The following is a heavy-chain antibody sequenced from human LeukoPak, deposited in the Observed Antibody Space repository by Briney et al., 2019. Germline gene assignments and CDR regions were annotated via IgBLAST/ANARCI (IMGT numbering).Heavy chain of an antibody. J-gene: IGHJ4*02. CDR2: IYYDGDS. V-gene: IGHV4-59*01. CDR3: ATTFYSTSSRYFEY. Sequence: SETLSLTCSVSGGSIRNYYWSWIRQPPTKGLEWIGYIYYDGDSNYNPSPKSRVTISVDTYKSQFSLKLSSVTAADTAMYYCATTFYSTSSRYFEYWGQGTLVTVSS. CDR1: GGSIRNYY. D-gene: IGHD6-6*01.